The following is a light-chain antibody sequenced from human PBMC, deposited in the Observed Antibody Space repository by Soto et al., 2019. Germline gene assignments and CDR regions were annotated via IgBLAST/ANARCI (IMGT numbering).Light chain of an antibody. CDR1: SSDVGAYNF. Sequence: QSALTQPPSASGSPGQSVTISCTGTSSDVGAYNFVSWYQQHSDKAPKLIIYEVSKRPSGVPDRFSGSKSGNTASLTVSGLQAEDEADYYCSSYAGSTYVFGTGTKVTVL. CDR2: EVS. V-gene: IGLV2-8*01. J-gene: IGLJ1*01. CDR3: SSYAGSTYV.